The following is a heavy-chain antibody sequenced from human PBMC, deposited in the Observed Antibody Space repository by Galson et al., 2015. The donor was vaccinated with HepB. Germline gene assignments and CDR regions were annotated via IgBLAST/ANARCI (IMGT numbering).Heavy chain of an antibody. CDR3: ARGVSLGITMVRGVNSYFDY. CDR2: INHSGST. J-gene: IGHJ4*02. V-gene: IGHV4-34*01. D-gene: IGHD3-10*01. CDR1: GGSFSGYY. Sequence: ETLSLTCTVYGGSFSGYYWSWIRQPPGKGLEWIGEINHSGSTNYNPSLKSRVTISVDTSKNQFSLKLSSVTAADTAVYYCARGVSLGITMVRGVNSYFDYWGQGTLVTVSS.